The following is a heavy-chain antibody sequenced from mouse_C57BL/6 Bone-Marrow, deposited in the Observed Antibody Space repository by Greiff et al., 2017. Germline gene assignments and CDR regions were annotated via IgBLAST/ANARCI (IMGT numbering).Heavy chain of an antibody. D-gene: IGHD2-10*01. V-gene: IGHV1-81*01. Sequence: VQLQQSGAELARPGASVKLSCKASGYTFTSYGISWVKQRTGQGLEWIGEIYPRSGNTYYNEKFKGKATLTVDKSSSTAYMELRSLTSEDSAVYFCARSYPWYFDVWGTGTTVTDSS. CDR3: ARSYPWYFDV. J-gene: IGHJ1*03. CDR2: IYPRSGNT. CDR1: GYTFTSYG.